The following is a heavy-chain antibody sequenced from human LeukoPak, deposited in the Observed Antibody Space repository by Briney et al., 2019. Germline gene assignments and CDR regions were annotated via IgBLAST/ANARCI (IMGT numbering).Heavy chain of an antibody. CDR2: INHSGST. CDR1: GGSFSGYY. D-gene: IGHD4-23*01. J-gene: IGHJ4*02. Sequence: SETLSFSCAVYGGSFSGYYWSWIRQPPGKGLEWIGEINHSGSTNYNPSLKSRVTISVDTSKNQFSLKLSSVTAADTAVYYCARGGGHDYGGNGSDYRGQGTLVTVSS. CDR3: ARGGGHDYGGNGSDY. V-gene: IGHV4-34*01.